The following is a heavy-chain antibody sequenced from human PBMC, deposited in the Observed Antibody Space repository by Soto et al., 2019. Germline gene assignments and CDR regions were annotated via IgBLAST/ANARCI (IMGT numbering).Heavy chain of an antibody. J-gene: IGHJ4*02. CDR1: GGSISEYY. CDR3: ARAGYSSSWYYFDY. D-gene: IGHD6-13*01. CDR2: VFYTGRT. V-gene: IGHV4-59*01. Sequence: SETLSLTCTVSGGSISEYYWNWIRQPPGKGLEWIGYVFYTGRTYYNASLKSRVSMSVDTSKNQFSLTVNSVTAADTALYYCARAGYSSSWYYFDYWGQGTPVTVSS.